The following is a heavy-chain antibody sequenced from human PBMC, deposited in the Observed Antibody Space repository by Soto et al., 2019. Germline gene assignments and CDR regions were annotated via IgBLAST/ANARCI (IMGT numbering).Heavy chain of an antibody. Sequence: GGSLRLSCAASGFSFSNYGMNWVRQAPGKGLEWVSSISSSSSYIFYADSVKGRFTISRDNAKNSLYLQMISLRAEDTALYYCEREEYGSKIFDYWGQGTLVTVSS. J-gene: IGHJ4*02. CDR1: GFSFSNYG. CDR3: EREEYGSKIFDY. D-gene: IGHD6-6*01. CDR2: ISSSSSYI. V-gene: IGHV3-21*01.